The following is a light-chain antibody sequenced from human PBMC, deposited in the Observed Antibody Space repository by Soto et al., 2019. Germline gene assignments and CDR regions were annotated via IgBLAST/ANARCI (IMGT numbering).Light chain of an antibody. J-gene: IGKJ2*01. CDR1: QSVSSY. V-gene: IGKV3-11*01. Sequence: EIVLTQSPATLSLSPGERATLSCRASQSVSSYLAWYQQKPGQAPRLLIYYASNRATGIPARFSGSWSGTDFTLTISSLEPEDFAVYYCQQRSNPLYTFGQGTKLEIK. CDR2: YAS. CDR3: QQRSNPLYT.